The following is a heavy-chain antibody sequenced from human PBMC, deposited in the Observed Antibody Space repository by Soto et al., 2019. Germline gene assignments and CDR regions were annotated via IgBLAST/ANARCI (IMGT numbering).Heavy chain of an antibody. J-gene: IGHJ4*02. D-gene: IGHD6-19*01. Sequence: GGSLRLSCAASGFTFSSYWMHWVRQAPGKGLVWVSRINSDGSRTSYADSVKGRFTISRDNAKNTLYLQMNSLRAEDTAVYYCARVKNLKQWLFSVYYFDYWGQGTLVTVSS. CDR1: GFTFSSYW. V-gene: IGHV3-74*01. CDR3: ARVKNLKQWLFSVYYFDY. CDR2: INSDGSRT.